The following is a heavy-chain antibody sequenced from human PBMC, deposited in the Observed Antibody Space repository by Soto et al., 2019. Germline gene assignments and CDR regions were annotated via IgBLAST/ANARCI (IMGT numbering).Heavy chain of an antibody. CDR1: GYTFTNFY. CDR2: INPNGGST. Sequence: ASVKVSCKASGYTFTNFYMHWVRQAPGQGPEWVGIINPNGGSTSYAQNFQGRISMTSDTSTNTVYMELSSLRSEDTAVYYCARDPGYSYGYNWGQGTLVTVSS. J-gene: IGHJ4*02. V-gene: IGHV1-46*01. D-gene: IGHD5-18*01. CDR3: ARDPGYSYGYN.